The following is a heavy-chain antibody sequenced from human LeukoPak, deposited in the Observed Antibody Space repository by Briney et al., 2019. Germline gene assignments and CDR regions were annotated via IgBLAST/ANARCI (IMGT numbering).Heavy chain of an antibody. Sequence: PSETLSLTCAVYGGSFSGYYWSWIRQPPAKGLEWIGEINHSASTNYNPSLKSRVTISVDTSKNQFSLKLSSVTAADTAVYYCARGQLERGLDYWGQGTLVTVSS. V-gene: IGHV4-34*01. D-gene: IGHD1-1*01. CDR1: GGSFSGYY. J-gene: IGHJ4*02. CDR3: ARGQLERGLDY. CDR2: INHSAST.